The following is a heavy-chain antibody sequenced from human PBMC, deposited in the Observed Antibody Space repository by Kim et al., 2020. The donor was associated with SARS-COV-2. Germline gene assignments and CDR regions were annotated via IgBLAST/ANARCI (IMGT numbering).Heavy chain of an antibody. J-gene: IGHJ2*01. CDR3: ARSSGGVYWYFDL. CDR1: GFTFSDYY. Sequence: WGSLRLSCAASGFTFSDYYMSWIRQAPGKGLEWVSYISSSGSTIYYADPVKGRFTISRDNAKNSLYLQMNSLRAEDTAVYYCARSSGGVYWYFDLWGRGTLVTVSS. D-gene: IGHD6-19*01. V-gene: IGHV3-11*01. CDR2: ISSSGSTI.